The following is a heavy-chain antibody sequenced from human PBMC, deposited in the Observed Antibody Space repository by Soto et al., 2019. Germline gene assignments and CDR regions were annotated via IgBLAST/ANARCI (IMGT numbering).Heavy chain of an antibody. CDR2: IYYIGST. V-gene: IGHV4-39*01. D-gene: IGHD1-26*01. CDR1: GVSISSTSYY. Sequence: QLQLQESGPGLVKSSETLSLTCTVSGVSISSTSYYWGWFRQPPGKGLEWIGSIYYIGSTYYNPSLKSRVTISVDTSKNQFSLKLSPVTAADTAVYYCARSWGGSYIDAFDIWGQGTMITVSS. CDR3: ARSWGGSYIDAFDI. J-gene: IGHJ3*02.